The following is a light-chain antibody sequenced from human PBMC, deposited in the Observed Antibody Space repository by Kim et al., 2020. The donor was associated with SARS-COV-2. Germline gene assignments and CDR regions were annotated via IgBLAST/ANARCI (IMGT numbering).Light chain of an antibody. CDR3: QQYNNWPLT. CDR2: GAS. CDR1: QSVNSD. J-gene: IGKJ4*01. Sequence: VSPEERVTLSCRASQSVNSDLAWYQQKPGQAPRLLIYGASTRATGIPARFSGSGSGTEFTLTISSLQSEDFAVYYCQQYNNWPLTFGGGTKVDIK. V-gene: IGKV3-15*01.